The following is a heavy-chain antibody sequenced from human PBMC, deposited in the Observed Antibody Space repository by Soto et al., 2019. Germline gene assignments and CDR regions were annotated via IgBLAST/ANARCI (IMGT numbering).Heavy chain of an antibody. V-gene: IGHV3-23*01. CDR3: AKGSSKALLYYFDY. D-gene: IGHD6-13*01. CDR1: GFTFSSYG. Sequence: GGSLRLSCAASGFTFSSYGMSWVRQSPGKGLEWVSAISGSGGSTYYADSVKGRFTISRDNSKNTLYLQMNSLRAEDTAVYYCAKGSSKALLYYFDYWGQGTLVTVSS. J-gene: IGHJ4*02. CDR2: ISGSGGST.